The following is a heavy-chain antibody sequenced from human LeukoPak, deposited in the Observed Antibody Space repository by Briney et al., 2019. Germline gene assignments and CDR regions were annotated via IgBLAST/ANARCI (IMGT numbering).Heavy chain of an antibody. CDR3: ARGDFWTYYYYYGMDV. CDR2: ISSSSSYI. J-gene: IGHJ6*02. D-gene: IGHD3-3*01. CDR1: GFTFSSYS. V-gene: IGHV3-21*01. Sequence: GGSLRLSCAASGFTFSSYSMNWVRQAPGKGLEWVSSISSSSSYIYYADSVKGRFTISRDNAKNSLYLQMNSLRAEDTAVYYCARGDFWTYYYYYGMDVWGQRTTVTVSS.